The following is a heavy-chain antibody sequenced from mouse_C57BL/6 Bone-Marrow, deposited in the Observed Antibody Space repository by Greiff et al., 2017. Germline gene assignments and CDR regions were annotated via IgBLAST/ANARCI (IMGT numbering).Heavy chain of an antibody. J-gene: IGHJ4*01. Sequence: VQLKESGPELVKPGASVKIPCKASGYTFTDYNMDWVKQSHGKSLEWIGDINPNNGGTIYNQKFKGKATLTVDKSSSTAYMELRSLTSEDTAVYYCAREGVTYYAMDYWGQGTSVTVSS. CDR1: GYTFTDYN. V-gene: IGHV1-18*01. CDR2: INPNNGGT. D-gene: IGHD2-2*01. CDR3: AREGVTYYAMDY.